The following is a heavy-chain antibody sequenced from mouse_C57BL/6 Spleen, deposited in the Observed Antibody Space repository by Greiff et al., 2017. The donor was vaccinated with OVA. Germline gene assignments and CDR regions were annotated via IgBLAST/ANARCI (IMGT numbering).Heavy chain of an antibody. CDR2: ISSGGSNT. Sequence: EVKLQESGGDLVKPGGSLKLSCAASGFTFSSYGMSWVRQTPDKRLEWVATISSGGSNTYYPDSVKGRFTISRDNAKNTLYLQMSSLKSEDTAMYYCARNAASYGMYYWGQGTSVTVSS. D-gene: IGHD6-1*01. J-gene: IGHJ4*01. V-gene: IGHV5-6*01. CDR3: ARNAASYGMYY. CDR1: GFTFSSYG.